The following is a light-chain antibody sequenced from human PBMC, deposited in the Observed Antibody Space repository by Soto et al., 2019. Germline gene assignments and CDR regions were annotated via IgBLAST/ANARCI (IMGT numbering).Light chain of an antibody. CDR2: GAS. J-gene: IGKJ2*01. V-gene: IGKV3-20*01. CDR3: QQYGTSPHT. CDR1: QSMDSRY. Sequence: ESVLRQSPGTLSLSPRKRATLSCRASQSMDSRYLAWYQQKPGQVPWPLIYGASIRAAGVPDRLSGSGSGTDFTLTISRLAPEDYAVYYCQQYGTSPHTFGQGTKLEIK.